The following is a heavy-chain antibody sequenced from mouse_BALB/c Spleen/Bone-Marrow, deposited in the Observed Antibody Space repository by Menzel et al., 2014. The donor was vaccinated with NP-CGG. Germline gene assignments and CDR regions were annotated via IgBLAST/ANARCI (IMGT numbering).Heavy chain of an antibody. CDR2: ILPGSGST. J-gene: IGHJ2*01. D-gene: IGHD2-3*01. V-gene: IGHV1-9*01. CDR3: ARWGWSFDY. Sequence: QVQLKESGAELTKPGASVKMSCKATGYTFSDYWIEWVKQRPGHGLEWIGEILPGSGSTNCNEKFKGKATFTVEASSNTAYMHLSSLTSEDSAVYSCARWGWSFDYWGQGTTLTVSS. CDR1: GYTFSDYW.